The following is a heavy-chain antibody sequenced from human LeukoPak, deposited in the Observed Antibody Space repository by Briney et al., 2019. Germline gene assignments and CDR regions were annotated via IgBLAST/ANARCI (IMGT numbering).Heavy chain of an antibody. CDR2: IYYSGST. CDR3: ERHFRRSDYYGSGSYFLDP. CDR1: GGSISSYY. D-gene: IGHD3-10*01. Sequence: PSETLPLTCTVSGGSISSYYWSWIRQPPGKGLEWIGYIYYSGSTNYNPSLKSRVTISVDTSKNQFSLKLSSVTAADTAVYYSERHFRRSDYYGSGSYFLDPWGQGTLVTVSS. J-gene: IGHJ5*02. V-gene: IGHV4-59*08.